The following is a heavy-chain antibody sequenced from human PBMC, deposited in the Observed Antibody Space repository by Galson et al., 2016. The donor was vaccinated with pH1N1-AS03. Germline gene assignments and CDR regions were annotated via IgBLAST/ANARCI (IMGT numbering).Heavy chain of an antibody. CDR1: GYTFDNYW. CDR3: ARHGTHGYSNWFEP. D-gene: IGHD2-8*01. J-gene: IGHJ5*02. V-gene: IGHV5-51*01. CDR2: IYPGDSDT. Sequence: QSGAEVKKPGQSLKISCKGSGYTFDNYWIGWVRQMPGKGLEWMGIIYPGDSDTRYNPSFQGQVTITADKAITTAYLQWSSLKASDTAIYYCARHGTHGYSNWFEPGGQGTLVTVSA.